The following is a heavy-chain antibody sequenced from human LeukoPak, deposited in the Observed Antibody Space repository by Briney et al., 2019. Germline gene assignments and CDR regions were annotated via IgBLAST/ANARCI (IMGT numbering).Heavy chain of an antibody. D-gene: IGHD4-17*01. V-gene: IGHV3-30-3*01. CDR3: ARDHHAVTTSIHY. Sequence: GGPLRLSCAASGFTFSSYAMHWVRQAPGKGPEWVAVISYDGSNQYYADSVKGRFTISRDNSKNTLYLQMNSLRAEDTAVYYCARDHHAVTTSIHYWGQGTLVTVSS. CDR2: ISYDGSNQ. J-gene: IGHJ4*02. CDR1: GFTFSSYA.